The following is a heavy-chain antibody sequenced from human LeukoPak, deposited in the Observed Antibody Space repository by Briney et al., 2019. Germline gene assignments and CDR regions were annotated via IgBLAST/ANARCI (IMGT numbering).Heavy chain of an antibody. D-gene: IGHD1-1*01. Sequence: GGTLRLSCAGSGFTFSSYGMSGVRQAPGKGLEWVSAISGSGGSTYYADSVKGRFTISRDNSKNTLYLQMNSLRAEDTAVYYCAKEQWVQLIDYWGQGTLVTVSS. CDR1: GFTFSSYG. CDR2: ISGSGGST. CDR3: AKEQWVQLIDY. V-gene: IGHV3-23*01. J-gene: IGHJ4*02.